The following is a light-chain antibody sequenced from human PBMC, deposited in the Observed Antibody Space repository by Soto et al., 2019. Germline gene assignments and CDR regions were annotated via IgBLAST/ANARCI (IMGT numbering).Light chain of an antibody. Sequence: DIQMTQSPSTLAASVGDRVTITCRASQSFTKWLAWYQQKPGKAPQLLIYESSRLKSGVPSRFTGSESGTEFTVAISSLQPDDYAIYHRQTCASVSSKTLRQGTKVDI. V-gene: IGKV1-5*03. CDR3: QTCASVSSKT. CDR1: QSFTKW. J-gene: IGKJ1*01. CDR2: ESS.